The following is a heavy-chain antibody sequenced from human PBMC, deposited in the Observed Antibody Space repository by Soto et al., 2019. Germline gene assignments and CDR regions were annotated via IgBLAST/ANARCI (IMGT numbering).Heavy chain of an antibody. V-gene: IGHV1-18*01. J-gene: IGHJ5*02. Sequence: QVQLVQSGAEVKKPGASVKVSCKASGYTFTNYGISWVRQAPGQGLEWMGWISAYNGNTNYAQKLQGRVTVTTDTSTSTDYMEMRSMSSDDAAVYNCVRASTPVDAWGQGNHVALAS. CDR3: VRASTPVDA. CDR2: ISAYNGNT. CDR1: GYTFTNYG.